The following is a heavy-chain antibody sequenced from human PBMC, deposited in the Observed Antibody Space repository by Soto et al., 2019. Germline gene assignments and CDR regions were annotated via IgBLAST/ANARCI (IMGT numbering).Heavy chain of an antibody. Sequence: QVQLVQSGAEVKKPGSSVKVSCKASGGTFSSYTISWVRQAPGQAHDCLGRIIPILGIANYAQKFQGRVTITAAKSTSTAYMELSSLRSEDTAVYYCTRAPTRYDSSGYYGDPNCFDLWGQGALVTVSS. CDR1: GGTFSSYT. V-gene: IGHV1-69*02. CDR2: IIPILGIA. D-gene: IGHD3-22*01. CDR3: TRAPTRYDSSGYYGDPNCFDL. J-gene: IGHJ5*02.